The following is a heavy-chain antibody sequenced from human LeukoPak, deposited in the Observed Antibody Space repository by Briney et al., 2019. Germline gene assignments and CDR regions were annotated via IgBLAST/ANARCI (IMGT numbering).Heavy chain of an antibody. CDR2: IYHSGST. J-gene: IGHJ6*03. Sequence: SETLSLTCAVSGGSISSSNWWIWVRQPPGKGLEWIGEIYHSGSTNYNPSLKSRVTISVDKSKNQFSLKLSSVTAADTAVYYCASLLSGWDDYYYYMDVWGKGTTVTVSS. D-gene: IGHD6-19*01. CDR3: ASLLSGWDDYYYYMDV. V-gene: IGHV4-4*02. CDR1: GGSISSSNW.